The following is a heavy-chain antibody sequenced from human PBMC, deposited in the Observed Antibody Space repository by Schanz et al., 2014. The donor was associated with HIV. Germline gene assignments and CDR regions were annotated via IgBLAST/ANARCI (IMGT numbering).Heavy chain of an antibody. CDR1: GFTFSTCG. CDR2: IWYDGSNK. D-gene: IGHD5-18*01. V-gene: IGHV3-33*01. Sequence: VQLVESGGGLVQPGRSLRLSCTASGFTFSTCGMHWVRQAPGKGLECVAFIWYDGSNKYYADSVKGRFTISRDNAKNSLFLQMNSLRAEDTAVYFCARIYVDTAMVEEYWGQGTRVTVSS. J-gene: IGHJ4*02. CDR3: ARIYVDTAMVEEY.